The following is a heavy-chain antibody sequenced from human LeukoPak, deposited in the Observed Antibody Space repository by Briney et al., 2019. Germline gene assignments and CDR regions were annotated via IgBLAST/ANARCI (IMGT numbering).Heavy chain of an antibody. CDR3: ARASQWLVRYYFDY. Sequence: GGSLRLSCAASGFTFSSYWMGWVRQAPGKGLEWVANIKQDGSEKYYVDSVKGRFTISRDNAKNSLYLQMNSLRAEDTAVYYCARASQWLVRYYFDYWGQGTLVTVSS. CDR2: IKQDGSEK. V-gene: IGHV3-7*01. J-gene: IGHJ4*02. D-gene: IGHD6-19*01. CDR1: GFTFSSYW.